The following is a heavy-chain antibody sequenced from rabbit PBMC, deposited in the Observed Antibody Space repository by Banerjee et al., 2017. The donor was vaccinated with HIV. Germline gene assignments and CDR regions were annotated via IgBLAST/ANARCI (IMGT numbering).Heavy chain of an antibody. CDR1: GFSFSSNA. Sequence: EESGGDLVKPGASLTLTCTASGFSFSSNAMCWVRQAPGKGLEWIGCIDTGSGSTYFASWVNGRFTISRSTSLNTVTLQMTSLTAADTATYFCARKYVGGSRINLWGPGTLVTVS. CDR2: IDTGSGST. J-gene: IGHJ4*01. CDR3: ARKYVGGSRINL. V-gene: IGHV1S47*01. D-gene: IGHD8-1*01.